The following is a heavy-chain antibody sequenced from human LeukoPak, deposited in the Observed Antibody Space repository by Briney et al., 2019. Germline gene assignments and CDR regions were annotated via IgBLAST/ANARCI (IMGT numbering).Heavy chain of an antibody. D-gene: IGHD3-10*01. CDR1: GFTLTSYA. J-gene: IGHJ3*02. CDR2: ISGSGGST. Sequence: SRRSLCLSCAVSGFTLTSYAMSWVRQAPGERLGWVSAISGSGGSTYYADSVKGRFTIYRDHSKNTMYLQMNSLRAEDTAVYYCAKYMVRGGTDAFDIWGQGTMVTVSS. V-gene: IGHV3-23*01. CDR3: AKYMVRGGTDAFDI.